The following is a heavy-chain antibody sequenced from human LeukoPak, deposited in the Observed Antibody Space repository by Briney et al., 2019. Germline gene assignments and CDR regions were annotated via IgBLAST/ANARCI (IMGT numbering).Heavy chain of an antibody. Sequence: SETLSLTCTVSGGSISSSSYYWGWIRQPPGKGLEWIGSIYYSGSTYYNPSLKSRVTISVDTSKNQFSLKLSSVTAADTAVYYCARDLLPWWELSKSFRSGQNDAFDIWGQGTMVTVSS. CDR3: ARDLLPWWELSKSFRSGQNDAFDI. D-gene: IGHD1-26*01. V-gene: IGHV4-39*07. CDR2: IYYSGST. CDR1: GGSISSSSYY. J-gene: IGHJ3*02.